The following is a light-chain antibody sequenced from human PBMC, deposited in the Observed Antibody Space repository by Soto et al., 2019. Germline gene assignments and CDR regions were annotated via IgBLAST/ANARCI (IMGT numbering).Light chain of an antibody. CDR3: QQYGSSLLVT. J-gene: IGKJ4*01. CDR2: GAS. CDR1: HSVSSDY. Sequence: EIVLTQAPGTLSLSPGERGTLSCRASHSVSSDYLAWYHQKPGQAPRLIIYGASNRATGIPDRFSGSGSGTDFTLTISRLEPEAFAVHYCQQYGSSLLVTFGGGTKVEIK. V-gene: IGKV3-20*01.